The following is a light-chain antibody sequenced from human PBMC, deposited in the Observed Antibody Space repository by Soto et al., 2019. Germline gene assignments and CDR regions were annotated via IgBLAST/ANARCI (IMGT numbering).Light chain of an antibody. CDR2: DAS. Sequence: DIQMTQSPSSLSASVGDTVTINCRASQGISNFLAWYQQKPGKVPELLIYDASTLHSGVPPRFSGSGSGTDFALIISSLQPEDVATYFCQEHHRGPFTVGPGTKVDIK. J-gene: IGKJ3*01. CDR1: QGISNF. V-gene: IGKV1-27*01. CDR3: QEHHRGPFT.